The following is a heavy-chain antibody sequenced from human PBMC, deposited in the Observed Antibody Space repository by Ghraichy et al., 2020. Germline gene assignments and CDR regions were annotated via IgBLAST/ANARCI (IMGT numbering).Heavy chain of an antibody. Sequence: GGSLRLSCAASGFTVSSNYMSWVRQAPGKGLEWVSVIYSGGSTYYADSVKGRFTISRDNSKNTLYLQMNSLRAEDTAVYYCARDTNSGSYYYWGQGTLVTVSS. CDR2: IYSGGST. D-gene: IGHD1-26*01. CDR1: GFTVSSNY. CDR3: ARDTNSGSYYY. V-gene: IGHV3-66*01. J-gene: IGHJ4*02.